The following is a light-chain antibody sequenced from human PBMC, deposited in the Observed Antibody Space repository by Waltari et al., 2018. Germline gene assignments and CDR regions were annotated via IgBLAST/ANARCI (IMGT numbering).Light chain of an antibody. CDR3: SSYAGRDILV. CDR1: SSDAGGYNY. CDR2: EVY. Sequence: QSALTQPPSASGSPGQSVAISCTGPSSDAGGYNYVSWYQQHPGKAPRLMIYEVYKRPSGGPDRFSGSKSGNTASLTVSGLQAEDEADYYCSSYAGRDILVFGGGTRLTVL. V-gene: IGLV2-8*01. J-gene: IGLJ2*01.